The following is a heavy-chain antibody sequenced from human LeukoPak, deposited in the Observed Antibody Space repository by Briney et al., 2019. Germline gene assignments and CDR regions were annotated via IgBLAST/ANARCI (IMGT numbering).Heavy chain of an antibody. CDR1: GFTFSGFA. CDR3: AKDLHYYVAMEV. J-gene: IGHJ6*04. CDR2: IVSDSKT. Sequence: GGSLTLSCAASGFTFSGFAMTWVRQARGEGLECVFSIVSDSKTHYSESVKGRFAISRDNYKRTLFLQMNSVRAEDTALYYCAKDLHYYVAMEVWGEGTAVTVSS. D-gene: IGHD3-10*02. V-gene: IGHV3-23*01.